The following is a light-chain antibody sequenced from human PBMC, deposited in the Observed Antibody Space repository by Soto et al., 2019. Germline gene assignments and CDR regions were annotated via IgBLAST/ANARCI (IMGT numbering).Light chain of an antibody. CDR3: SSYSSSSIRV. J-gene: IGLJ3*02. CDR1: SSDVGGYNY. V-gene: IGLV2-14*01. Sequence: QSALTQPASVSGSPGQSITISCTGTSSDVGGYNYVSWYQKHPGKVPKLMIYGVSNRPSGVSNRFSGSKSGNTASLAISGLKAEDEADYYCSSYSSSSIRVFGGGTKLAVL. CDR2: GVS.